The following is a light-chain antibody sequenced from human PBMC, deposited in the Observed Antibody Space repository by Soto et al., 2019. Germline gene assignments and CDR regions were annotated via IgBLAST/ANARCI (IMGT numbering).Light chain of an antibody. CDR1: RGISRN. Sequence: IVMTQSPATLSVSPGERATLSCRASRGISRNLAWYQQKPGQAPRLLIYDASTRATGIPARFSGSGSGTEFTLTISSLQSEDFAVYYCHQYNNWPPWTFGQGTKVDIK. CDR2: DAS. V-gene: IGKV3-15*01. J-gene: IGKJ1*01. CDR3: HQYNNWPPWT.